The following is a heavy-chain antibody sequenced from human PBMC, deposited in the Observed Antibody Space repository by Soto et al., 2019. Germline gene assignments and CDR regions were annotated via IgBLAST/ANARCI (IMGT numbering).Heavy chain of an antibody. CDR2: IYPGDSDT. V-gene: IGHV5-51*01. CDR3: ARHGWSDYYYYAMDV. J-gene: IGHJ6*02. Sequence: GESLKISCKGSGYSFTSYWIGWVRQMPGKGLEWMGIIYPGDSDTRYSPSFQGQVTISADKSISTAYLQWSSLKASDTAMYYCARHGWSDYYYYAMDVWGQGTTVTVSS. D-gene: IGHD3-3*01. CDR1: GYSFTSYW.